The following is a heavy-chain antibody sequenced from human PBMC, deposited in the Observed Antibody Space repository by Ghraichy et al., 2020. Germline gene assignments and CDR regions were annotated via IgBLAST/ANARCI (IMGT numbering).Heavy chain of an antibody. Sequence: GGSLRLSCAASGFPFSSYSMNWVRQAPGEGLEWVSSIRSTGKYMYYADSVKGRFTISRDNAKNSVYLQMDSLRVEDTAVYYCARDGNGDSDLGGVLYYQYGMDVWGQGTTVTVSS. CDR1: GFPFSSYS. J-gene: IGHJ6*02. CDR2: IRSTGKYM. D-gene: IGHD2-2*01. CDR3: ARDGNGDSDLGGVLYYQYGMDV. V-gene: IGHV3-21*01.